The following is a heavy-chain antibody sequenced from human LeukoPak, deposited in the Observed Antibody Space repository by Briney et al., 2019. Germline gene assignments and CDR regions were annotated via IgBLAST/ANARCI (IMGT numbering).Heavy chain of an antibody. CDR1: GGTFSSYA. V-gene: IGHV1-69*13. J-gene: IGHJ6*02. Sequence: ASVKVSCKASGGTFSSYAISWVRQAPGQGLEWMGGIIPIFGTANYAQKFQGRVTITADESTSTAYMEPSSLRSEDTAVYYCARGGSPAKTPYYYYGMDVWGQGTTVTVSS. CDR2: IIPIFGTA. D-gene: IGHD2-15*01. CDR3: ARGGSPAKTPYYYYGMDV.